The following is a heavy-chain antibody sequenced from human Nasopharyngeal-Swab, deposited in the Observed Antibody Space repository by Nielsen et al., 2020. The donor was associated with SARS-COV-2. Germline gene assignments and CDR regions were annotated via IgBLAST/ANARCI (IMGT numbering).Heavy chain of an antibody. V-gene: IGHV3-23*01. D-gene: IGHD6-19*01. Sequence: GGSLRLSCAASEFTLSSYAMTWVSQAPGKGLEWVSAISGSGAISYYADSVKGRLTISRDNSRNTLYLQMNSLRAEDTAVYYCAKDDISVGYGGDFYYGMDVWVQGTTVTVSS. J-gene: IGHJ6*02. CDR3: AKDDISVGYGGDFYYGMDV. CDR1: EFTLSSYA. CDR2: ISGSGAIS.